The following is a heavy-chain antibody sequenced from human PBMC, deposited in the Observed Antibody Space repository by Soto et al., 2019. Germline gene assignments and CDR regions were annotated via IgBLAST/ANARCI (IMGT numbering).Heavy chain of an antibody. CDR2: MSSDGSSI. CDR1: GFTFSSYW. D-gene: IGHD2-15*01. J-gene: IGHJ4*02. V-gene: IGHV3-74*01. Sequence: EVQLVESGGGLVQPGGSLRLSCEGSGFTFSSYWMHWVRQAPGKGLVWVSRMSSDGSSIGYADSVKGRFIISRDNAKNTLYLQMKSLRSEDTAVYFWARLYCSGGSCSDYWGQGTLVTVSS. CDR3: ARLYCSGGSCSDY.